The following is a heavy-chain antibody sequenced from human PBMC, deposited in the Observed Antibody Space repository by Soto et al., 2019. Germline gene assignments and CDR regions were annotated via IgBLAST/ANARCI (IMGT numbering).Heavy chain of an antibody. CDR2: IIPIFGTA. D-gene: IGHD6-13*01. CDR1: GGTFSSYA. J-gene: IGHJ6*02. V-gene: IGHV1-69*05. CDR3: ARDRRSSSWYAGTNYYYYGMDV. Sequence: SVKVSCKASGGTFSSYAISWVRQAPGQGLEWMGGIIPIFGTANYAQKFQGRVTITRDTSASTAYMELSSLRSEDTAVYYCARDRRSSSWYAGTNYYYYGMDVWGQGTTVTVSS.